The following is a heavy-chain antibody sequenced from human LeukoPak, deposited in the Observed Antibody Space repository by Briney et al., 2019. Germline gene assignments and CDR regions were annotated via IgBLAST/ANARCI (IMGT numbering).Heavy chain of an antibody. CDR1: GGTFSSYA. CDR3: ARVGGDSQFDY. V-gene: IGHV1-69*13. Sequence: AASVKVSCKASGGTFSSYAISWVRQAPGQGLEWMGAIIPMYGATNYAQTFQGRVTITADESTSTAYMELSSLRSDDTAVYYCARVGGDSQFDYWGQGTLVTVSS. CDR2: IIPMYGAT. J-gene: IGHJ4*02. D-gene: IGHD4-17*01.